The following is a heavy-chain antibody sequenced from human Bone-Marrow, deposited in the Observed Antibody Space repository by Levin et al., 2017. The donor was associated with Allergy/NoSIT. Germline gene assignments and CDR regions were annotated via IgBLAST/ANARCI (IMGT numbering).Heavy chain of an antibody. Sequence: GESLKISCSASGFTFNKYAMHWVRQAPGKGLEWVAVISSDGSSSYYADSLKGRFTVSRDISNNTVYLQLNSLRAEDSAVYYCARDNVVPPDSSYYFGMDVWGQGTTVTVSS. V-gene: IGHV3-30*14. CDR3: ARDNVVPPDSSYYFGMDV. D-gene: IGHD2-8*01. CDR2: ISSDGSSS. J-gene: IGHJ6*02. CDR1: GFTFNKYA.